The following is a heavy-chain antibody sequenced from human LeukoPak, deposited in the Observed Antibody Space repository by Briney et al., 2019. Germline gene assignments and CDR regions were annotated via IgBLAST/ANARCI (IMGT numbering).Heavy chain of an antibody. D-gene: IGHD2-2*01. V-gene: IGHV3-48*04. CDR1: GFTFSSYS. CDR2: ISSSSNTI. CDR3: ARDRQCSSTSCYYFDY. J-gene: IGHJ4*02. Sequence: GGSLRLSCAASGFTFSSYSMNWVRQAPGKGLEWVSYISSSSNTIYYADSVKGRFTISRDNAKNSLYLQMNSLRAEDTAVYYCARDRQCSSTSCYYFDYWGQGTLVTVSS.